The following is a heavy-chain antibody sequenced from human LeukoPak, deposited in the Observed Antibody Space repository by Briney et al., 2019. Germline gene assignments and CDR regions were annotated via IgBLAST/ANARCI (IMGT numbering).Heavy chain of an antibody. CDR1: GFTFNTYW. Sequence: QTGGSLRLSCAASGFTFNTYWMSWVRQAPGKGLEWVATIKPDGNAKYHLDSVKGRFTIFRDNTQNSLYQQMNSHRAEDTAIYFCARDGRYIVVRPIWGQGTLVTVFS. CDR2: IKPDGNAK. V-gene: IGHV3-7*01. CDR3: ARDGRYIVVRPI. D-gene: IGHD2-21*01. J-gene: IGHJ4*02.